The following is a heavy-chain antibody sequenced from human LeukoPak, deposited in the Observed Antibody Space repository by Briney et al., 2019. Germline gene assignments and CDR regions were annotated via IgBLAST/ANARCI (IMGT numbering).Heavy chain of an antibody. CDR3: AKDRITMVRGVILYDY. CDR2: ISGIGGST. V-gene: IGHV3-23*01. J-gene: IGHJ4*02. Sequence: GGSLRLSCAASGFTFSSYAMSWVRQAPGQGLEWVSAISGIGGSTYYADSVKGRFTISRDNSKNTLYLQMNSLRAEDTAVYYCAKDRITMVRGVILYDYWGQGTLVTVSS. CDR1: GFTFSSYA. D-gene: IGHD3-10*01.